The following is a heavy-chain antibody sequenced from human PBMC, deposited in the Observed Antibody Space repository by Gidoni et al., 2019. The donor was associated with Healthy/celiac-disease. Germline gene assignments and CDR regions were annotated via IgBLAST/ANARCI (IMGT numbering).Heavy chain of an antibody. CDR2: IYYSGRT. Sequence: QVQLPESGPGLVKPSQTLSITCPFPGGSISSGGYYWSWIRQHPGKGLEWIGYIYYSGRTYYNPSLKSRVTRSVDTSKNQFSLKLSSVTAADTAVYYCAREGPYGSGSYYIDYWGQGTLVTVSS. CDR1: GGSISSGGYY. J-gene: IGHJ4*02. V-gene: IGHV4-31*03. D-gene: IGHD3-10*01. CDR3: AREGPYGSGSYYIDY.